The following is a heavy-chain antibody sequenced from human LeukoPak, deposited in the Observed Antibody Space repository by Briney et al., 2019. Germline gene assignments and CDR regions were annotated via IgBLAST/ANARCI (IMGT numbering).Heavy chain of an antibody. CDR3: ARNSGAGYYFYMDV. CDR2: ISGSGGST. J-gene: IGHJ6*03. D-gene: IGHD3-10*01. Sequence: RGGSLRLSCAASGFTFSSYAMSWVRQAPGKGLEWVSAISGSGGSTYYADSVKGRFTISRDNAKNSLYLQMNSLRAEDTALYYCARNSGAGYYFYMDVWGKGTAVTVSS. V-gene: IGHV3-23*01. CDR1: GFTFSSYA.